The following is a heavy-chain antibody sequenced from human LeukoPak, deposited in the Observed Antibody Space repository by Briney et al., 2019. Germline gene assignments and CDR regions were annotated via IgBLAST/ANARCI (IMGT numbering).Heavy chain of an antibody. CDR2: ISGSGGST. Sequence: GGSLRLSCAASGISFSNYSMNWVRQAPGKGLEWVSGISGSGGSTYSVDSVKGRFTVSRDNSKNTLYLQMNSLRAEDTAVYYCARTKPQQFDILSWGQGTLVTVSS. J-gene: IGHJ4*02. D-gene: IGHD3-9*01. V-gene: IGHV3-23*01. CDR3: ARTKPQQFDILS. CDR1: GISFSNYS.